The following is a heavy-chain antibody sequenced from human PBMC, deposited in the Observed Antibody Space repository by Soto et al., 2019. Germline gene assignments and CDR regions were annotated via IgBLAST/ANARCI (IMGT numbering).Heavy chain of an antibody. CDR1: GFTFSRYW. V-gene: IGHV3-74*01. Sequence: GSLRLSCAASGFTFSRYWMHWVRQAPGKGLVWVSRINSDGSTTNYADSVKGRFTISRDNAKNTLYLQMNSLRAEDTAVYYCASWFRFAYYYSFMDVWGKGTTVTVSS. J-gene: IGHJ6*03. CDR3: ASWFRFAYYYSFMDV. D-gene: IGHD3-16*01. CDR2: INSDGSTT.